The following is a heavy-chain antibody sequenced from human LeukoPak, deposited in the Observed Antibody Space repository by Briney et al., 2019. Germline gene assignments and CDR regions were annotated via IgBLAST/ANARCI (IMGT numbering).Heavy chain of an antibody. Sequence: GGSLRLSCAAPGFTFSSYSMNWVRQAPGKGLEWVSYISSSSSTIYYADSVKGRFTISRDNAKNSLYLQMNSLRGEDTAVYYCAREYYDFWSGYAKPYYYYYYYMDVWGKGTTVTVSS. V-gene: IGHV3-48*01. CDR3: AREYYDFWSGYAKPYYYYYYYMDV. D-gene: IGHD3-3*01. J-gene: IGHJ6*03. CDR2: ISSSSSTI. CDR1: GFTFSSYS.